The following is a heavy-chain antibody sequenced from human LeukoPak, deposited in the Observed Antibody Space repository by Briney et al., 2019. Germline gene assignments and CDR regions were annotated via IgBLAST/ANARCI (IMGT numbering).Heavy chain of an antibody. CDR2: IRSKTDGETT. CDR1: GFVFSNAW. Sequence: GGSLRLSCVASGFVFSNAWMNWVRQAPGKGLEWVGHIRSKTDGETTDYGAPVTGRFTISRDNAKKTLYPQMHSLKIEDTGIYYCTTDSPGAWGRWERLRDYWGQGTLVTVSS. D-gene: IGHD1-26*01. V-gene: IGHV3-15*07. CDR3: TTDSPGAWGRWERLRDY. J-gene: IGHJ4*02.